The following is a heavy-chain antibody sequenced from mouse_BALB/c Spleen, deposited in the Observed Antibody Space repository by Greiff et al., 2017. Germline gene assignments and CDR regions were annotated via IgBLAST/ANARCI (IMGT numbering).Heavy chain of an antibody. CDR1: GYTFSSYW. CDR2: ILPGSGST. Sequence: VKLLESGAELMKPGASVKISCKATGYTFSSYWIEWVKQRPGHGLEWIGEILPGSGSTNYNEKFKGKATFTADTSSNTAYMQLSSLTSEDSAVYYCAKLHAMDYWGQGTSVTVSS. CDR3: AKLHAMDY. J-gene: IGHJ4*01. V-gene: IGHV1-9*01.